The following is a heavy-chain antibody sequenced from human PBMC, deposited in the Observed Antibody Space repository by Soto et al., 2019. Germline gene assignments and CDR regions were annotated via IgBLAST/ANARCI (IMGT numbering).Heavy chain of an antibody. J-gene: IGHJ4*02. CDR3: ARLAWPGRSPFDY. Sequence: PSETLSLTCTVSGGSISSYYWSWIRQPPGKGLEWIGYIYYSGSTNYNPSLKSRVTISVDTSKNQFSLKLSSVTAADTAVYYCARLAWPGRSPFDYWGQGTLVTVSS. CDR1: GGSISSYY. CDR2: IYYSGST. V-gene: IGHV4-59*08.